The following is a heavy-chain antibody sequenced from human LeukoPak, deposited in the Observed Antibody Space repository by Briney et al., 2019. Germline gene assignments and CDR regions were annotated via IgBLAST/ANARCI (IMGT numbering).Heavy chain of an antibody. CDR1: GGSVTSYY. Sequence: ASETLSLTCTVSGGSVTSYYWSWLRQPPGKGLEWIGHIHSSGSTNYNPSRKSRVTISIDTSKNRFSPNLSSVTAADTAVYYCARARSRWNYFDYWGQGSLVTVSS. D-gene: IGHD6-19*01. CDR3: ARARSRWNYFDY. V-gene: IGHV4-59*02. J-gene: IGHJ4*02. CDR2: IHSSGST.